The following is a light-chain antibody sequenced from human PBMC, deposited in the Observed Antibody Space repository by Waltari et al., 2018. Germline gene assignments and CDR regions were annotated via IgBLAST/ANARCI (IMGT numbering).Light chain of an antibody. CDR1: SSDVGGLTY. CDR2: DVS. CDR3: SSYTSSSTWV. J-gene: IGLJ3*02. V-gene: IGLV2-14*01. Sequence: QSALTQPASVSGSPGQSITISCTVTSSDVGGLTYVSWYQQHPGKAPKLMIYDVSKRPSGVSNRFSGSKSGNTASLTISGLQAEDEADYYCSSYTSSSTWVFGGGTKLTVL.